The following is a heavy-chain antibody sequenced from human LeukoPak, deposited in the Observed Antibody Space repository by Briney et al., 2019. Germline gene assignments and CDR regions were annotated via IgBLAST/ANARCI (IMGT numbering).Heavy chain of an antibody. J-gene: IGHJ6*03. D-gene: IGHD5-18*01. CDR3: ARVDTAMVGYYYYYMDV. CDR2: IYPGDSDT. Sequence: GESLKISCKGSGYSFTSYWIGWVRQMPGKGLEWMGIIYPGDSDTRYSPSFQGQVTISADKSITTAYLQWSSLKASDTAMYYCARVDTAMVGYYYYYMDVWGKGTTVTVSS. V-gene: IGHV5-51*01. CDR1: GYSFTSYW.